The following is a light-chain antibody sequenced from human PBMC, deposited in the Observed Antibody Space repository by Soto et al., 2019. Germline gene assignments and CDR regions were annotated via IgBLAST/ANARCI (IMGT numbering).Light chain of an antibody. CDR3: QQRSNWPPWT. CDR1: QSVSSY. Sequence: EIVLTQSPATLSLSPGERATLSCRASQSVSSYLAWHQQKPGQAPRLLIYDASNRATGIPARFSGSGSGTDFTLTISSLEPEDFADYYCQQRSNWPPWTFGQGTKVDIK. V-gene: IGKV3-11*01. J-gene: IGKJ1*01. CDR2: DAS.